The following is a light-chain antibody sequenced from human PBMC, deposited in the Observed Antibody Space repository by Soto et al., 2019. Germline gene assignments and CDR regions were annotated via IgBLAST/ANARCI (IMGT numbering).Light chain of an antibody. Sequence: AIQLTQSPSSLSASVGDRVTITCRASQGISSALAWYQQKPGQAPKLLIYDASSLESGVPSRFSGSGSGTDCTLTISSLQPEDFATYYCQQFNSYPLTFGPGTKVDIK. CDR3: QQFNSYPLT. J-gene: IGKJ3*01. CDR1: QGISSA. CDR2: DAS. V-gene: IGKV1-13*02.